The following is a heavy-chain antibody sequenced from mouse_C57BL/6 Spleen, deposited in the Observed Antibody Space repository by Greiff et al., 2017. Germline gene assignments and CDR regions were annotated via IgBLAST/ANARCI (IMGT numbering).Heavy chain of an antibody. CDR2: IHPYSGST. CDR3: ARRPGGSSGWLAY. Sequence: QVQLQQPGAELVKPGASVKLSCKASGYTFTSYWMHWVKQRPGQGLEWIGMIHPYSGSTNYNEKFKSKATLTVDKSSSTAYMQLSSLTSEDAAVYYCARRPGGSSGWLAYWGQGTLVTVSA. V-gene: IGHV1-64*01. J-gene: IGHJ3*01. D-gene: IGHD1-1*01. CDR1: GYTFTSYW.